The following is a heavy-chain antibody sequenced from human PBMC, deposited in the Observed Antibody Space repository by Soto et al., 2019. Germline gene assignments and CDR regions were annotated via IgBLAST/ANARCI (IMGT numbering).Heavy chain of an antibody. V-gene: IGHV1-69*13. CDR2: IIPIFGTA. Sequence: SVKVSCKASGGTFSSYAISWVRQAPGQGLEWMGGIIPIFGTANYAQKFQGRVTITADESTSTAYMELSSLRSEDTAVYYCARVFKYYYDSSGYYSDAFDIWGQGTMVTVSS. CDR3: ARVFKYYYDSSGYYSDAFDI. J-gene: IGHJ3*02. CDR1: GGTFSSYA. D-gene: IGHD3-22*01.